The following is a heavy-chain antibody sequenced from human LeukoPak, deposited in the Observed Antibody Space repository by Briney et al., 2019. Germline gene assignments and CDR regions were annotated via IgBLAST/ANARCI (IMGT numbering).Heavy chain of an antibody. J-gene: IGHJ4*02. V-gene: IGHV4-59*01. CDR2: IYYSGST. D-gene: IGHD2-2*01. CDR1: GGSISSYY. Sequence: ASETLSLTCTVSGGSISSYYWSWIRQPPGKGLEWIGYIYYSGSTNYNPSLKSRVTISVDTSKNQFSLKLSSVTAADTAVYYCARDSCSSTSCSFDYWGQGTLVTVSS. CDR3: ARDSCSSTSCSFDY.